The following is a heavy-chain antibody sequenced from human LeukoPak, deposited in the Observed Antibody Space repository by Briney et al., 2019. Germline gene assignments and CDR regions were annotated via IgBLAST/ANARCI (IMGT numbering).Heavy chain of an antibody. CDR1: GFNFDDYA. Sequence: GRPLRLSCAASGFNFDDYAMYWVRQAPGKGLEWVSSITWNSGTIGYADSVKGRFTISRDNAKNSLYLQMNSLRAEDTALYYCAKASGDAYFDYWGQGTLVTVSS. CDR2: ITWNSGTI. D-gene: IGHD7-27*01. CDR3: AKASGDAYFDY. V-gene: IGHV3-9*01. J-gene: IGHJ4*02.